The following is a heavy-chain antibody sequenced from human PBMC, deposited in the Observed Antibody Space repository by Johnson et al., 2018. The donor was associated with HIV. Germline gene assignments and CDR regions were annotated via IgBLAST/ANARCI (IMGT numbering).Heavy chain of an antibody. J-gene: IGHJ3*02. CDR1: GFTFRSYT. D-gene: IGHD1-26*01. Sequence: QVQVVESGGGVVQPGRSLRLSCAASGFTFRSYTVHWVRQAPGKGLEWVALISYDGSNKNYADSVKGRFTVSRDNSKNTVYLQMNSLRDEDTAVYYCAVWELGLGIDFDIWGQGTMVTVSS. CDR2: ISYDGSNK. V-gene: IGHV3-30*04. CDR3: AVWELGLGIDFDI.